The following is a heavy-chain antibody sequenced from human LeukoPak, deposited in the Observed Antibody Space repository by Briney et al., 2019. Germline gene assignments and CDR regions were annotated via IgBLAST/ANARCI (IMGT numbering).Heavy chain of an antibody. J-gene: IGHJ5*02. CDR1: GGSISSGGYY. D-gene: IGHD3-10*01. CDR3: AREEGSGTNWFDP. Sequence: TLSLTCTVSGGSISSGGYYWSCIRQHPGKGLEWIGYIYYSGSTYYNPSLKSRVTISVDTSKNQFSLKLSSVTAADTAVYYCAREEGSGTNWFDPWGQGTLVTVSS. V-gene: IGHV4-31*03. CDR2: IYYSGST.